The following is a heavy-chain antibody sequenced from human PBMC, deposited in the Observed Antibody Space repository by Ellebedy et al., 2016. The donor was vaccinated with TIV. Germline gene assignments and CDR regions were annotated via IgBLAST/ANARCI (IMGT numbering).Heavy chain of an antibody. D-gene: IGHD3-16*01. V-gene: IGHV3-74*01. CDR2: TNNDGGTT. Sequence: GESLKISXAASGFTFSNYWMHWVRQAPGKGLVWVSRTNNDGGTTNYADSVKGRFTISRDNAKNTLYLQINSLRVEDTAVYYCARGGGFLIDHWGQGTLVTVSS. CDR3: ARGGGFLIDH. CDR1: GFTFSNYW. J-gene: IGHJ4*02.